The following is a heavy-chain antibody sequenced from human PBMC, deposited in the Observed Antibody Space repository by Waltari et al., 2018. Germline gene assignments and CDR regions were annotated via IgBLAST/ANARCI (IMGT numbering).Heavy chain of an antibody. J-gene: IGHJ5*02. Sequence: QVQLQESGPGLVKPSETLSLTCTVSGGSISSPYWSWIRQPPGKGLEWIGYIYYSGSTNYNPSLKSRVIISVDTSKNQFSLRMTSVTAADTAVYYCARAQRNWFDPWGQGTLVTVSS. CDR1: GGSISSPY. CDR2: IYYSGST. CDR3: ARAQRNWFDP. V-gene: IGHV4-59*11.